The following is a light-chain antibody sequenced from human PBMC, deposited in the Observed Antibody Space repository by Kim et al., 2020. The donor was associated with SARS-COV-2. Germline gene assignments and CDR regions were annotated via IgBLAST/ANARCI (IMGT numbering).Light chain of an antibody. CDR2: RDK. CDR1: ALPKQF. CDR3: QSADISGTSWI. Sequence: QGRTARITCSGEALPKQFGYWYQQRPGRAPILVLYRDKERPSWIPERFSGSRSGTTLTLTITGVQTEDEADYFCQSADISGTSWIFGGGTQLTVL. J-gene: IGLJ7*01. V-gene: IGLV3-25*03.